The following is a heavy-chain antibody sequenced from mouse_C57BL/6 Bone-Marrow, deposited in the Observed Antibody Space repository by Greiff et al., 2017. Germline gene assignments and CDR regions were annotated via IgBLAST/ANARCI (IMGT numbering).Heavy chain of an antibody. CDR2: IYPSDSET. CDR1: GYTFTSYW. D-gene: IGHD1-1*01. CDR3: AREGFITTVVATFCYAMDY. Sequence: VQLQQPGAELVRPGSSVKLSCKASGYTFTSYWMDWVKQRPGQGLEWIGNIYPSDSETHYNQKFKDKAPLTVDKSSSTAYMQLSSLTSEDSAVYYCAREGFITTVVATFCYAMDYWGQGTSVTVSS. J-gene: IGHJ4*01. V-gene: IGHV1-61*01.